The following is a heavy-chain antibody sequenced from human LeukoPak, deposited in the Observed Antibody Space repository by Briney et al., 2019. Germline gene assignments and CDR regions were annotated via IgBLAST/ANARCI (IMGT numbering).Heavy chain of an antibody. D-gene: IGHD6-13*01. CDR3: ARAVIAAAGTTFDY. CDR2: IIPILGIA. CDR1: GGTLSSYA. J-gene: IGHJ4*02. Sequence: AASVKVSCKASGGTLSSYAISWVRQAPGQGLEWMGRIIPILGIANYAQKFQGRVTITADKSTSTAYMELSSLRSEDTAVYYCARAVIAAAGTTFDYWGQGTLVTVSS. V-gene: IGHV1-69*04.